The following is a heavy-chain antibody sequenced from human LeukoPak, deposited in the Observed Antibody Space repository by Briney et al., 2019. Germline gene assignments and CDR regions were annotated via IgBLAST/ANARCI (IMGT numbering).Heavy chain of an antibody. CDR2: IYYSGST. Sequence: PSQTLSLTCTVSGGSISSGGYYWSWIRQHPGKGLEWIGYIYYSGSTYYNPSLKSRVTISVDTSKNQFSLKLSSVTAADTAVYYCAAPSSIAARLPNYWGQGTLVTVSS. J-gene: IGHJ4*02. D-gene: IGHD6-6*01. CDR1: GGSISSGGYY. V-gene: IGHV4-31*03. CDR3: AAPSSIAARLPNY.